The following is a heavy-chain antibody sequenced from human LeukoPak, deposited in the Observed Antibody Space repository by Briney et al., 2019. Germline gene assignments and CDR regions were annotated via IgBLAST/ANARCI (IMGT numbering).Heavy chain of an antibody. CDR1: GWSFSGYC. J-gene: IGHJ4*02. V-gene: IGHV4-34*01. D-gene: IGHD5-18*01. CDR3: AREDTTLATHTLDF. CDR2: IAHSGST. Sequence: SETLSLTCAVYGWSFSGYCSRWVRQPPGKGLEWVGEIAHSGSTNYNPCLKSRVTISVDTSKHQFSLRLSSVTAADTAVYFCAREDTTLATHTLDFWGQGTRVTVPS.